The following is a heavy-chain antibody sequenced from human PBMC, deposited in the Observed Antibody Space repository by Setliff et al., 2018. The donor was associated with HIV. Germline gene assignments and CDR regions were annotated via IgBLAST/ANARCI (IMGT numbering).Heavy chain of an antibody. V-gene: IGHV4-39*01. CDR1: GGSVDSRDYY. J-gene: IGHJ3*02. CDR2: ILYGGTT. Sequence: PSETLSLTCAVSGGSVDSRDYYWGWIRRPPGKGLEWIGNILYGGTTYYTPSLKSRVSISVDTSRNQFSLRLNSVTAADTAVYYCARPTTGLGGGAAFDIWGQGTMVTVSS. CDR3: ARPTTGLGGGAAFDI. D-gene: IGHD2-8*01.